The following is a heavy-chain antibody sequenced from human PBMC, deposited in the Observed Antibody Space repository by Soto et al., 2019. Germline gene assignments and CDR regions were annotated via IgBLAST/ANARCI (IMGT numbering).Heavy chain of an antibody. V-gene: IGHV3-33*01. J-gene: IGHJ6*02. CDR2: IWYDGSNK. CDR3: ARASNYVDYYYGMGV. Sequence: PGGSLRLSCAASGFTFSSYGMHWVRQAPGKGLEWVAVIWYDGSNKYYADSVKGRFTISRDNSKNTLYLQMNSLRAGDTAVYYCARASNYVDYYYGMGVWGQGTTVTSP. CDR1: GFTFSSYG. D-gene: IGHD4-4*01.